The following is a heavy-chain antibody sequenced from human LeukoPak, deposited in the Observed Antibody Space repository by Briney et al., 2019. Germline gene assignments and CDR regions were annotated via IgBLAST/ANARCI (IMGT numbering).Heavy chain of an antibody. V-gene: IGHV1-2*02. CDR1: GYTFTGYY. CDR2: INPNTGGT. D-gene: IGHD2-2*01. CDR3: ARAYCSSTSCFNL. J-gene: IGHJ4*02. Sequence: GASVKVSCKASGYTFTGYYIHWVRHAPGQGLEWMGWINPNTGGTNYAQKFQGRVTMTRDSSISTAYMELSRLRSDDTAVYYCARAYCSSTSCFNLWGPGTLVTVSS.